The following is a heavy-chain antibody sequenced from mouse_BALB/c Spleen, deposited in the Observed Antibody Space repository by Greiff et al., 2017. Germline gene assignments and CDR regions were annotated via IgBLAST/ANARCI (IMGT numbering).Heavy chain of an antibody. CDR1: GYTFTSYW. Sequence: QVQLQQSGAELAKPGASVKMSCKASGYTFTSYWMHWVKQRPGQGLEWIGAIYPGDGDTRYTQKFKGKATLTADKSSSTAYMQLSSLASEDSAVYYCAREVRGVFAYWGQGTLVTVSA. CDR3: AREVRGVFAY. CDR2: IYPGDGDT. J-gene: IGHJ3*01. D-gene: IGHD2-14*01. V-gene: IGHV1-87*01.